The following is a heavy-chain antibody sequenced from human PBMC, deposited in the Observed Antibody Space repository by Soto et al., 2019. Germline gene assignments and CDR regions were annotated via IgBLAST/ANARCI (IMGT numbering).Heavy chain of an antibody. D-gene: IGHD3-3*01. V-gene: IGHV4-39*01. CDR1: GDSISSGNYY. CDR2: IYYSGSIT. J-gene: IGHJ4*02. Sequence: QVQLQESGPGLVKPSGTLSLTCAVSGDSISSGNYYWGWIRQPPGKGLEWIGSIYYSGSITYYNPSFKSRVTIYLDTSQNQFSLKLSSVTAADTAVYYCARLYEAVPRYWGQGTLVTVAS. CDR3: ARLYEAVPRY.